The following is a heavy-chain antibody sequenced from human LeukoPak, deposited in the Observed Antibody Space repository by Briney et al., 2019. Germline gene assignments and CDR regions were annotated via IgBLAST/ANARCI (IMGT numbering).Heavy chain of an antibody. CDR1: GFTFSSYA. J-gene: IGHJ4*02. D-gene: IGHD3-22*01. V-gene: IGHV3-30*04. Sequence: PGGSLRLSCAASGFTFSSYAMHWVRQAPGKGLEWVAVISYDGSNKYYADSVKGRFTISRDNSKNTLYLQMNSLRAEDTAVYYCARGEKVRTYYYDSSGHIPDYWGQGTLVTVSS. CDR3: ARGEKVRTYYYDSSGHIPDY. CDR2: ISYDGSNK.